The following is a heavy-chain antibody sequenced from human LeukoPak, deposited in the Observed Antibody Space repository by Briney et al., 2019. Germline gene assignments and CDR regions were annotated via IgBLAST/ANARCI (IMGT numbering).Heavy chain of an antibody. J-gene: IGHJ3*02. Sequence: GASVKVSCKASGYTFTSYGISWVRQAPGQGLEWMGWISAYNGNTNYAQKLQGRVTMTTDTSTSTAYMELSSLRSEDTAVYYCARERLYSSSSATDAFDIWGQGTMVTVSS. V-gene: IGHV1-18*01. CDR1: GYTFTSYG. D-gene: IGHD6-6*01. CDR2: ISAYNGNT. CDR3: ARERLYSSSSATDAFDI.